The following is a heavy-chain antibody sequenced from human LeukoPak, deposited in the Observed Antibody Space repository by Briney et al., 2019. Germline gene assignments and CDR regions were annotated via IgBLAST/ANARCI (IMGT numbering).Heavy chain of an antibody. J-gene: IGHJ5*01. CDR3: ARLVGASWFDS. CDR2: TYYRSKWSN. V-gene: IGHV6-1*01. Sequence: SQTLSLTCAISGDSVSSNSVTWTWLRQSPSRGLEWLGRTYYRSKWSNDYAVSMKSRITINPDTSKNQFSLQLNSVTPEDTAVYYCARLVGASWFDSWGQGTLVTVSS. CDR1: GDSVSSNSVT. D-gene: IGHD1-26*01.